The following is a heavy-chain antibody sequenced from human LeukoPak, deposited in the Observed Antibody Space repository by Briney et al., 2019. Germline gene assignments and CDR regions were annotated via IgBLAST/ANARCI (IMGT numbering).Heavy chain of an antibody. CDR2: INPSGGST. CDR1: GYTFTSYY. V-gene: IGHV1-46*01. Sequence: ASVKVSCKASGYTFTSYYMHWVRQAPGQGLEWMGIINPSGGSTSYAQKFQGRVTMTRDTSTSTVYMELSSLRSEDTAVYYCARTPIYCTNGVCYSYYYYAMDVWGQGTTVTVSS. CDR3: ARTPIYCTNGVCYSYYYYAMDV. J-gene: IGHJ6*02. D-gene: IGHD2-8*01.